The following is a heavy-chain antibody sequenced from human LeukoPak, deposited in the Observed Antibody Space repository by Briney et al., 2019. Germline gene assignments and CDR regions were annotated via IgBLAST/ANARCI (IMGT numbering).Heavy chain of an antibody. V-gene: IGHV3-30*02. J-gene: IGHJ4*02. CDR2: IRYDESNK. D-gene: IGHD3-10*01. CDR1: EFTFSNYG. Sequence: PGGSLRLSCAASEFTFSNYGMHWVRQAPGKRLEWVAFIRYDESNKYYADSVKGRLTISRDNSKNTLYLQMNSLRAEDTAVYYCTGGSGSYYISLRLDYWGQGTLVTVSS. CDR3: TGGSGSYYISLRLDY.